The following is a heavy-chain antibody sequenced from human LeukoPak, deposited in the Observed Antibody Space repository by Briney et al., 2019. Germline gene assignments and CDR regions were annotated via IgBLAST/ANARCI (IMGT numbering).Heavy chain of an antibody. V-gene: IGHV4-59*01. CDR2: VYYSGST. J-gene: IGHJ4*02. CDR1: DGSINSYY. D-gene: IGHD2-15*01. Sequence: SETLSLTCSVSDGSINSYYWNWIRQPPGRGLEWIGYVYYSGSTNYNPSFKSRITISVDTSRDQFSLQLSSVTAADTAVYYCARIHRYCSGGACYVLDNWGQGTLVAVSS. CDR3: ARIHRYCSGGACYVLDN.